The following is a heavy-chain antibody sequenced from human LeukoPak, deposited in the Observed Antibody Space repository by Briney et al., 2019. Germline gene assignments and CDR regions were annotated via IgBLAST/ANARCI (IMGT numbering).Heavy chain of an antibody. J-gene: IGHJ3*02. CDR1: GFTFSSYG. Sequence: GGSLRLSCAASGFTFSSYGMHWVRQAPGKGLEWVAVISYDGSSKYYADSVKGRFTISRDNAKNSLYLQMNSLRAEDTAVYYCARAPSKDDAFDIWGQGTMVTVSS. V-gene: IGHV3-30*03. CDR3: ARAPSKDDAFDI. CDR2: ISYDGSSK.